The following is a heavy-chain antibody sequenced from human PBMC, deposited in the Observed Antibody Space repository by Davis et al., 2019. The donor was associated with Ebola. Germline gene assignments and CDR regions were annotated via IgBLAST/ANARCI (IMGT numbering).Heavy chain of an antibody. V-gene: IGHV1-69*06. D-gene: IGHD6-19*01. CDR2: IIPIFGTA. J-gene: IGHJ2*01. CDR1: GYTFTSYY. Sequence: SVKVSCKASGYTFTSYYMHWVRQAPGQGLEWMGGIIPIFGTANYAQKFQGRVTITADKSTSTAYMELSSLRSEDTAVYYCAREGTLGSGWDYWYFDLWGRGTLVTVSS. CDR3: AREGTLGSGWDYWYFDL.